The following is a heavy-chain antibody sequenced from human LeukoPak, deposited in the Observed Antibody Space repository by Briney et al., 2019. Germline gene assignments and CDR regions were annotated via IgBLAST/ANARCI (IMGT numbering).Heavy chain of an antibody. Sequence: SETLSLTCAVYGGSFSGYYWSWIRQPPGKGLEWIGEINHSGSTNYNPSLKGRVTISVDTSKNQFSLKLSSVTAADTAVYYCAKSDGYQHYWGQGTLVTVSS. D-gene: IGHD5-24*01. CDR2: INHSGST. CDR3: AKSDGYQHY. J-gene: IGHJ4*02. CDR1: GGSFSGYY. V-gene: IGHV4-34*01.